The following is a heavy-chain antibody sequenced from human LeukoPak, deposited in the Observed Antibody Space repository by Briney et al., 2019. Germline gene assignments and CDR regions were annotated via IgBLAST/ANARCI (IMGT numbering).Heavy chain of an antibody. V-gene: IGHV3-21*04. CDR2: ISSSSTYI. D-gene: IGHD1-14*01. CDR3: AKKNSGPNPFDF. CDR1: GFTFSTYN. J-gene: IGHJ4*02. Sequence: NPGGSLRLSCAASGFTFSTYNMNWVRQAPGKGLEWVSSISSSSTYIYYADSVKGRFTISRDNAKNSLYLQMNSLRAEDSAIYYCAKKNSGPNPFDFWGPGTLVTVSS.